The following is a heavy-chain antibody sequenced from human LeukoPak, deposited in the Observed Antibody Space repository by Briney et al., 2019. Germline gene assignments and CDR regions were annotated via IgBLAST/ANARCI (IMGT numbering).Heavy chain of an antibody. J-gene: IGHJ4*02. D-gene: IGHD5-12*01. CDR1: GFTFSDYW. Sequence: GGSLRLSCAASGFTFSDYWMTWVRQAPGKGLEWVANIKGESEKYYVDSVRGRFSVSRDNAKKSLYLQMNSLRVEDTAVYYCARLKGSDFAWAYDYWGQGALVTVSS. V-gene: IGHV3-7*01. CDR2: IKGESEK. CDR3: ARLKGSDFAWAYDY.